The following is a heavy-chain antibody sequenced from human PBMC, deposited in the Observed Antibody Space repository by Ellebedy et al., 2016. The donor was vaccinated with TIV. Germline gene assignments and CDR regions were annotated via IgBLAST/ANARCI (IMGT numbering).Heavy chain of an antibody. D-gene: IGHD5-12*01. J-gene: IGHJ4*02. CDR1: GSPFKNHA. Sequence: PGGSLRLSCAASGSPFKNHAVSWVRQAPGKGLEWVSAISGGGGTTSYADSVKGRFTVSRDNAKDTLYLEMNSLRAEDTAVYYCARATIGFDYWGQGTLVTVSS. CDR2: ISGGGGTT. V-gene: IGHV3-23*01. CDR3: ARATIGFDY.